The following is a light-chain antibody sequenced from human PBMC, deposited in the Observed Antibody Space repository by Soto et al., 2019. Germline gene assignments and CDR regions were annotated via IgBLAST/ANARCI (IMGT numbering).Light chain of an antibody. CDR3: QVWDSSTEYPV. V-gene: IGLV3-21*02. J-gene: IGLJ3*02. CDR2: DDS. Sequence: SYELTQPPSVSVAPGQTARIPCEGSSIGRKSVHWYQQKSGQAPMLVVYDDSDRPSGIPERFSGSNSENTATLTISRVEAGDAADFHCQVWDSSTEYPVFGGGTKLTVL. CDR1: SIGRKS.